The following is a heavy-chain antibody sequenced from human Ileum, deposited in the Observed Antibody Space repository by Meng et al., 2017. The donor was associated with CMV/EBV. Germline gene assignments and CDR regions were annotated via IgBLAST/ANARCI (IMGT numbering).Heavy chain of an antibody. D-gene: IGHD3-16*01. CDR3: ARSLYYSSYYFDY. V-gene: IGHV2-5*02. J-gene: IGHJ4*02. Sequence: ITLKYPFPTLVKPTHTLTLTCTFSGFSFSTRGVGVGWIRQPPGKALEWLALIYWDEDKGYSPSLKRRLTITKDTSKNQVVLTMTNVDPVDTATYFCARSLYYSSYYFDYWGQGTLVTVSS. CDR2: IYWDEDK. CDR1: GFSFSTRGVG.